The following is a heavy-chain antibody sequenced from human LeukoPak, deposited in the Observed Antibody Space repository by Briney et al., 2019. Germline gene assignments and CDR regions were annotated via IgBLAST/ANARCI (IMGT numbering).Heavy chain of an antibody. CDR1: GGSFSGYY. Sequence: PSETLSLTCAVYGGSFSGYYWSWIRQPPGKGLEWIGEINHSGSTNCNPSLKSRVTISVDTSKNQFSLKLSSVTAADTAVYYCASTSLNSGSYYAFDYWGQGTLVTVSS. CDR3: ASTSLNSGSYYAFDY. V-gene: IGHV4-34*01. J-gene: IGHJ4*02. CDR2: INHSGST. D-gene: IGHD1-26*01.